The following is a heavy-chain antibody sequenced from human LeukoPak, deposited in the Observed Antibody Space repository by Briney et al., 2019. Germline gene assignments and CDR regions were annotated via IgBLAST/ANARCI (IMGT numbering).Heavy chain of an antibody. Sequence: SETLSLTCAVYGGSFSGYYWSWIRPPPGKGLEWIGEINHSGSTNYNPSLKSRVTISVDTSKNQFSLKLSSVTAADTAVYYCARGVPVLRYFDWLSPPAKNYALDYWGQGTLVTVSS. D-gene: IGHD3-9*01. CDR2: INHSGST. J-gene: IGHJ4*02. CDR1: GGSFSGYY. V-gene: IGHV4-34*01. CDR3: ARGVPVLRYFDWLSPPAKNYALDY.